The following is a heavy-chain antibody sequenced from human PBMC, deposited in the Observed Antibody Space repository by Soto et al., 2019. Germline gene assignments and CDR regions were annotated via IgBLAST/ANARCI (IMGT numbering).Heavy chain of an antibody. J-gene: IGHJ4*02. Sequence: SETLSLTCAVEGGSFSGYYWSWIRQPPGKGLEWIGEINHSGSTNYNPSLKSRVTISVDTSKNQFSLKLSSVTAADTAVYYCARGRVPYCSSTSCYLNYWGQGTLVTVSS. CDR1: GGSFSGYY. CDR2: INHSGST. CDR3: ARGRVPYCSSTSCYLNY. D-gene: IGHD2-2*01. V-gene: IGHV4-34*01.